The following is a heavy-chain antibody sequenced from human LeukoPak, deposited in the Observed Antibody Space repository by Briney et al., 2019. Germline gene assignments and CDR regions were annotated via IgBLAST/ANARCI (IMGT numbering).Heavy chain of an antibody. V-gene: IGHV4-59*08. CDR1: GGAISEYY. J-gene: IGHJ4*02. D-gene: IGHD3-3*01. CDR3: ARHRSGSFDS. CDR2: SYNSGST. Sequence: SETLSLTCTVSGGAISEYYWSWIRQPPGKGLEWIGSSYNSGSTNYNPSLKSRVTISVDTSKSQLSLRLCSVPAADTAVYYCARHRSGSFDSWGQGTLVTVSS.